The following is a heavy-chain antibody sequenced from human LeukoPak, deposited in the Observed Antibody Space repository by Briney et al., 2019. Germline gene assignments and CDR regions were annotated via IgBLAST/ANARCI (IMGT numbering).Heavy chain of an antibody. CDR2: FDPEDGET. D-gene: IGHD3/OR15-3a*01. J-gene: IGHJ5*02. CDR3: ARWPLVIIPQRGSGNWFDP. Sequence: GASVKVSCKVSGYTLTELSMRWVRQAPGKGLEWMGGFDPEDGETIYAQKFQGRVTMTEDTSTDTAYMELSSLRSEDTAVYYCARWPLVIIPQRGSGNWFDPWGQGTLVTVSS. V-gene: IGHV1-24*01. CDR1: GYTLTELS.